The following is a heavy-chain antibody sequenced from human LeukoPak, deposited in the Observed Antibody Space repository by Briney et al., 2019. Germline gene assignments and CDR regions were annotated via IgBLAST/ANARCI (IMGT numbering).Heavy chain of an antibody. CDR3: ARDRWGTRTLEPPDSEPQSKPRDLIYFDY. Sequence: PSETLSLTCTVSGGSISSSSYYWGWIRQPPGKGLEWIGSIYYSGSTYYNPSLKSRVTISVDTSKNQFSLKLSSVTAADTAVYYCARDRWGTRTLEPPDSEPQSKPRDLIYFDYWGQGTLVTVS. CDR1: GGSISSSSYY. J-gene: IGHJ4*02. CDR2: IYYSGST. V-gene: IGHV4-39*07. D-gene: IGHD3-16*01.